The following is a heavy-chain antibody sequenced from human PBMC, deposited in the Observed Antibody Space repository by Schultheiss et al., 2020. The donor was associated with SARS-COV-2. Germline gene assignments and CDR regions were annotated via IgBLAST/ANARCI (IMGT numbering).Heavy chain of an antibody. CDR2: IYYSGST. D-gene: IGHD6-13*01. V-gene: IGHV4-59*01. J-gene: IGHJ5*02. Sequence: SQTLSLTCTVSGGSISSYYWSWIRQPPGKGLEWIGYIYYSGSTNYNPSLKSRVTISVDTSKNQFSLKLSSVTAADTAVYYCARYRLGGIAAAGDWFDPWGQGTLVTVSS. CDR3: ARYRLGGIAAAGDWFDP. CDR1: GGSISSYY.